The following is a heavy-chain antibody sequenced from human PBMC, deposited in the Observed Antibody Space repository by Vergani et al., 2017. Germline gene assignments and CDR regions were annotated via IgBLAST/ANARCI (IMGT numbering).Heavy chain of an antibody. D-gene: IGHD3-3*01. CDR2: ISYDGSNK. CDR1: GFTFSSYA. Sequence: QVQLVESGGGVVQPGRSLRLSCAASGFTFSSYAMHWVRQAPGKGLEWVAVISYDGSNKYYADSVKGRFTISRDNSKNTLYLQMNSLRAEDTAVYYCARGPITIFGVVENMGDYWGQGTLVTVSS. CDR3: ARGPITIFGVVENMGDY. J-gene: IGHJ4*02. V-gene: IGHV3-30-3*01.